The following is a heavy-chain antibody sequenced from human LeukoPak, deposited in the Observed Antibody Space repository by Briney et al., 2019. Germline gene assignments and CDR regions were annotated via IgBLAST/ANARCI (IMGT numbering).Heavy chain of an antibody. CDR2: IYYSGST. CDR1: GGSISSGDYY. D-gene: IGHD3-10*01. CDR3: ASNYGSGSYHYFDY. J-gene: IGHJ4*02. Sequence: SETLSLTCTVSGGSISSGDYYWSWIRQPPGKGLQWIGYIYYSGSTYYNPSLKSRVTMSVDTSKNQFSLKMSSVTAADTAVYYCASNYGSGSYHYFDYWGQGTLVAVSS. V-gene: IGHV4-30-4*01.